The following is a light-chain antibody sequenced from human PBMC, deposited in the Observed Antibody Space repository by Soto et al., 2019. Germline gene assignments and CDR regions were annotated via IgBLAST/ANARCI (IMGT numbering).Light chain of an antibody. CDR2: SNN. J-gene: IGLJ3*02. CDR3: AAWDDSLNGPV. V-gene: IGLV1-44*01. CDR1: SSNIGSNT. Sequence: QSVLTQPPSASATPGQRLTISCSGSSSNIGSNTVNWYQQLPGTAPKLLIYSNNHRPSGVPDRFSGSKSGTSASLAISGLQSVDEANYYCAAWDDSLNGPVFGGGTKVTVL.